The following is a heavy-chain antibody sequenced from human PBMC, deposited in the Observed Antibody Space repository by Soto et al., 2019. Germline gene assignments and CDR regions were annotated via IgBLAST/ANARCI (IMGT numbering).Heavy chain of an antibody. Sequence: QVQLVQSGAEVKRPGASVKVSCKASGYTFTSYDFNWVRQAPGQGLEWMGRGNANSGNTDYAQKFQDRVTMTRNTSIRTAYMELSSLTSEDTAVYYCARASYLDPAFDIWGQGAMVTVSS. CDR2: GNANSGNT. V-gene: IGHV1-8*01. J-gene: IGHJ3*02. D-gene: IGHD2-2*03. CDR1: GYTFTSYD. CDR3: ARASYLDPAFDI.